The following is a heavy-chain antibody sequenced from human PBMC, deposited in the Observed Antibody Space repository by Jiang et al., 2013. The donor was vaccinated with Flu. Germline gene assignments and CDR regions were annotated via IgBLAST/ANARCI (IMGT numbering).Heavy chain of an antibody. CDR3: ARGDIVATTRPAGSDLDY. J-gene: IGHJ4*02. D-gene: IGHD5-12*01. Sequence: EVKKPGASVKVSCKASGYTFTGYYMHWVRQAPGQGLEWMGWIKPNSGGTNYAQKFQGWVTMTRDTSISTAYMELSRLRSDDTAVYYCARGDIVATTRPAGSDLDYWGQGTLVTVSS. CDR1: GYTFTGYY. V-gene: IGHV1-2*04. CDR2: IKPNSGGT.